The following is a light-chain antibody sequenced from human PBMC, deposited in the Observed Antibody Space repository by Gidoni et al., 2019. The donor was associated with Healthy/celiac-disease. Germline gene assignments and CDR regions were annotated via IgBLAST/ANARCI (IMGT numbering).Light chain of an antibody. CDR2: DVS. CDR1: SSDVGGYNY. Sequence: QSALTQPASVSGSPGQSITISCPGTSSDVGGYNYVSWYQQHPGKAPKLMIYDVSNRPSGVSNRVSGSKSGNTASLTISGLQAEDEADYYCSSYTSSSTLAFGGGTKLTVL. CDR3: SSYTSSSTLA. V-gene: IGLV2-14*01. J-gene: IGLJ2*01.